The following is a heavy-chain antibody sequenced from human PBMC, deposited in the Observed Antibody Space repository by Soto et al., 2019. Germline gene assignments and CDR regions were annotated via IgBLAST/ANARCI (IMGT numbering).Heavy chain of an antibody. J-gene: IGHJ6*02. CDR3: ARGVAAAGTNSYYYGMDV. Sequence: PSETLSLTCAVYGGSFSGYYWSWIRQPPGKGLEWIGEINHSGSTNYNPSLKSRVTISVDTSKNQFSLKLSSVTAADTAVYYCARGVAAAGTNSYYYGMDVWGQGTTVTASS. D-gene: IGHD6-13*01. CDR2: INHSGST. CDR1: GGSFSGYY. V-gene: IGHV4-34*01.